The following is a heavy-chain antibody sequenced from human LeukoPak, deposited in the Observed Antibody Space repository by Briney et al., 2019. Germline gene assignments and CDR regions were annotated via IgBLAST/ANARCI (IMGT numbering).Heavy chain of an antibody. V-gene: IGHV4-4*07. CDR3: ARGNYDILTGYRVLDY. D-gene: IGHD3-9*01. CDR1: GGSISSYY. J-gene: IGHJ4*02. CDR2: FYPSGST. Sequence: SETLYVTSTASGGSISSYYWSWIRQPAVKGLEWNGRFYPSGSTNSTPSLTSRATMSVDTSKKQFYLKLSSVTAADTAVYYCARGNYDILTGYRVLDYWGQGTLVTVS.